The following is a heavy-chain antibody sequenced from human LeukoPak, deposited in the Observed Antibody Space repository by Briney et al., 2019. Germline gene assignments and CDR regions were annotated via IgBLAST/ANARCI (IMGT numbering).Heavy chain of an antibody. V-gene: IGHV4-4*09. CDR1: GGSISSYY. J-gene: IGHJ6*03. D-gene: IGHD6-13*01. CDR3: ARRMRAAAGTRYYYYYMDV. CDR2: IYTSGST. Sequence: SETLSLTCTVSGGSISSYYWSWIRQPPGKGLEWIGYIYTSGSTNYNPSLKSRVTISVDTSKNQFSLKLSSVTAADTAVYYCARRMRAAAGTRYYYYYMDVWGKGTTVTVSS.